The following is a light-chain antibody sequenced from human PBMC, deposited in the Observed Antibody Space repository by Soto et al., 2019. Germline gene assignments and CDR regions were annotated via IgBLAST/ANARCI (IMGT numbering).Light chain of an antibody. CDR1: SSDVGTYNY. CDR2: DVN. Sequence: QSALTQPRSVSGSPGQSVTISCTGTSSDVGTYNYVSWYQQHPGKAPKLMVYDVNKRPSGVPDRFSGSKSGNMASLTISGLQAEDETDYYCCSYAGSRLDVFGTGTKLTVL. J-gene: IGLJ1*01. V-gene: IGLV2-11*01. CDR3: CSYAGSRLDV.